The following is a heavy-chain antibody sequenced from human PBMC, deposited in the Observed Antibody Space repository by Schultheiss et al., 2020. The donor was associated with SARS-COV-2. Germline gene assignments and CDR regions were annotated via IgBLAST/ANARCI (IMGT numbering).Heavy chain of an antibody. CDR3: ARDRNDFPYYGMNV. V-gene: IGHV3-23*01. CDR1: GFRFDEYA. CDR2: IRGNGNFT. Sequence: GALRLSCAASGFRFDEYAMHWARQAPGKGLEWVSAIRGNGNFTYYADSVKGRFTISRDNSKNTLYLQMNSLRGEDTAVYYCARDRNDFPYYGMNVWGQGTTVTVSS. J-gene: IGHJ6*02. D-gene: IGHD2-21*02.